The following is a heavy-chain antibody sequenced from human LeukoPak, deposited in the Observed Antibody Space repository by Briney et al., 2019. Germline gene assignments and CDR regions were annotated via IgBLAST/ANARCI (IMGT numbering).Heavy chain of an antibody. J-gene: IGHJ4*02. D-gene: IGHD2-2*01. Sequence: SCKVSGYTLTELSMHWVRQAPGKGLEYVSGISSSGANTNYADSVKDRFTISRDNSKNALYLQMSSLGAEDTAVYYCVKPGYGSSWFHYWGRGALVTVSS. CDR3: VKPGYGSSWFHY. V-gene: IGHV3-64D*06. CDR1: GYTLTELS. CDR2: ISSSGANT.